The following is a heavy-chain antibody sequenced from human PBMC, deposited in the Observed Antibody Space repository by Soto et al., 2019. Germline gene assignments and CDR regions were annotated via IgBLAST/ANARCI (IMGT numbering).Heavy chain of an antibody. CDR1: GYTFTSYY. CDR3: AKARFRDSSMFLLDY. CDR2: ISGYNGNT. Sequence: ASVKVSCKASGYTFTSYYISWVRQAPGQGLEWMGWISGYNGNTNYAQKLQGRVTMTTDTSTSTAYMELRSLRSDDTAVYYCAKARFRDSSMFLLDYWGQGTLVTVSS. V-gene: IGHV1-18*01. J-gene: IGHJ4*02. D-gene: IGHD6-19*01.